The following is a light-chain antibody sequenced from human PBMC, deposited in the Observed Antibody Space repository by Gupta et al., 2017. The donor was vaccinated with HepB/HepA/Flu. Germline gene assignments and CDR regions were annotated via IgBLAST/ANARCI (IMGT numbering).Light chain of an antibody. CDR2: DAS. CDR1: QSVSSY. Sequence: EIVLTQSPATLSLSTGERATLSCRASQSVSSYLAWYQQKPGQAPRLLIYDASNRATGIPARFSGSGSGTDFTLTISSLEPEDFAVYYCQQRSNWLPLTFGGGTKVEIK. CDR3: QQRSNWLPLT. V-gene: IGKV3-11*01. J-gene: IGKJ4*01.